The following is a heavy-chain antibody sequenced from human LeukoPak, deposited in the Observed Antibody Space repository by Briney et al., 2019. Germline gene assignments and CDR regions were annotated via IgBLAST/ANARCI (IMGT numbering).Heavy chain of an antibody. CDR2: VYYSGTT. V-gene: IGHV4-39*01. D-gene: IGHD3-10*01. Sequence: SETLSLTCSVSGDSVNGNTYYWGWIRQSPGRGLEWIGNVYYSGTTYYNPSLESRVTISADTSRNQFSLRLNSVTVADTAIYYCARQGSFYYYYYMDVWGKGTTVTASS. CDR3: ARQGSFYYYYYMDV. CDR1: GDSVNGNTYY. J-gene: IGHJ6*03.